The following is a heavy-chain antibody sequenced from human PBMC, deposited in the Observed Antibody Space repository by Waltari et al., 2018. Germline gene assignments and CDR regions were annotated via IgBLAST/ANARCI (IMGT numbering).Heavy chain of an antibody. Sequence: QVQLVQSGAEVKKPGASVKVPCKASGYTFTNYGISWVRQAPGQGLEWMGWISGYTGDTYYAQKFQGRVTMTTDPSTSTAVMEVRSLRSDDTAVYYCARGADYYFDYWGQGSLLTVSS. CDR2: ISGYTGDT. V-gene: IGHV1-18*01. J-gene: IGHJ4*02. CDR1: GYTFTNYG. D-gene: IGHD3-3*01. CDR3: ARGADYYFDY.